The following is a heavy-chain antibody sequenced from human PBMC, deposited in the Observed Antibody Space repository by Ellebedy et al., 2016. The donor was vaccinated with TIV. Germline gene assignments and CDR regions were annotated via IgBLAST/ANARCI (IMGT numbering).Heavy chain of an antibody. D-gene: IGHD2-21*01. CDR3: ARNIGGGEDYFDY. V-gene: IGHV4-61*08. CDR2: IYYSGST. J-gene: IGHJ4*02. Sequence: GSLRLSCTVSGGSVSSGAYYWSWIRQPPGKGLEWVGYIYYSGSTNYNPSLKSRVTMSVDTSKNQFSLRLSSVTAADTAVYYCARNIGGGEDYFDYWGQGTLVTVSS. CDR1: GGSVSSGAYY.